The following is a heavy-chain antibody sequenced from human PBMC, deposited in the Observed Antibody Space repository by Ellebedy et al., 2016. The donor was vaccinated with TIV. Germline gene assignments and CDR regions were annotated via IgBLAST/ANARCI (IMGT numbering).Heavy chain of an antibody. Sequence: ASVKVSCKASGYTFTSYYITWVRQAPGQGLEWMGRIIPILGIANYAQKFQGRVTITADKSTSTAYMELSSLRSEDTAVYYCARGAVSCSGGSCYYPIDYWGQGTLVTVSS. D-gene: IGHD2-15*01. CDR3: ARGAVSCSGGSCYYPIDY. J-gene: IGHJ4*02. V-gene: IGHV1-69*04. CDR1: GYTFTSYY. CDR2: IIPILGIA.